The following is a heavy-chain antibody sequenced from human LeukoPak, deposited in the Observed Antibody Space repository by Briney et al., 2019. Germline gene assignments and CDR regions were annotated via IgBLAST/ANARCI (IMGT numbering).Heavy chain of an antibody. J-gene: IGHJ3*02. V-gene: IGHV4-34*01. CDR2: INHSGST. CDR1: GGSFSGYY. CDR3: ARGRDSSGLPAFAI. Sequence: SETLSLTCAVYGGSFSGYYWSWIRQAPGKGLDWMGEINHSGSTNYNSSLKPRVPISVDTSNTQLSLQLSSVTAADTAVYYCARGRDSSGLPAFAIWGQGPMLTVPS. D-gene: IGHD6-19*01.